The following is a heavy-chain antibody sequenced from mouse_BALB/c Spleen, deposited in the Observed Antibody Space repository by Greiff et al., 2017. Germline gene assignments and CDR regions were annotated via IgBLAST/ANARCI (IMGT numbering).Heavy chain of an antibody. CDR2: IDPANGNT. CDR1: GFNIKDTY. CDR3: ARGVNRAWCAY. V-gene: IGHV14-3*02. J-gene: IGHJ3*01. Sequence: EVQLQQSGAELVKPGASVKLSCTASGFNIKDTYMHWVKQRPEQGLEWIGRIDPANGNTKYDPKFQGKATITADTSSNTAYLQLSSLTSEDTAVYYCARGVNRAWCAYWGQGTLVTVSA.